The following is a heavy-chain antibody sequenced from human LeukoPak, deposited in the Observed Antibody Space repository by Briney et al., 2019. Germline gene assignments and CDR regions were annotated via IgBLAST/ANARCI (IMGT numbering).Heavy chain of an antibody. D-gene: IGHD2-15*01. CDR3: ARRSEYCSGGSCYSGAYHGMDV. CDR2: MNPNSGNT. CDR1: GYTFTSYD. V-gene: IGHV1-8*01. J-gene: IGHJ6*02. Sequence: ASVKVSCKASGYTFTSYDINWVRQATGQGLEWMGWMNPNSGNTGYAQKFQGRVTMTRNTSISTAYMELSSLRSEDTAVYYCARRSEYCSGGSCYSGAYHGMDVWGQGTTVTVSS.